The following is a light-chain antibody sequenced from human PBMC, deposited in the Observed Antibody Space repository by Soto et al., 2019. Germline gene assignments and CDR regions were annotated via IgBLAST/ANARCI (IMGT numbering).Light chain of an antibody. CDR3: HQYGSSRRT. J-gene: IGKJ1*01. CDR1: QSVTTQ. V-gene: IGKV3-20*01. Sequence: IVLTQSPGTLSLSPGERATLSCRASQSVTTQLAWYQQKPGQAPRLLIYGASTRATGIPDRFSGSGSGTDFTLTISRLEPEDFAVYYCHQYGSSRRTFGQGTKVDIK. CDR2: GAS.